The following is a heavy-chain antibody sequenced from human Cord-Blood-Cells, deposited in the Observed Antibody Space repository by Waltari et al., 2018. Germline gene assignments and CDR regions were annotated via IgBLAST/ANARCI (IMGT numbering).Heavy chain of an antibody. V-gene: IGHV1-8*01. CDR1: GYTFTSYD. CDR2: MNPNSGNT. CDR3: ARGRFYCTGGGCYHHWYFDL. J-gene: IGHJ2*01. Sequence: QVQLVQSGAEVKKPGASVKVSCKASGYTFTSYDINWVRQATGQGLEWMGRMNPNSGNTGCAQKFQGRVTRTRNTPKSTSDRELGSLRSEHTAVYYCARGRFYCTGGGCYHHWYFDLWGRGTLVTVSS. D-gene: IGHD2-8*02.